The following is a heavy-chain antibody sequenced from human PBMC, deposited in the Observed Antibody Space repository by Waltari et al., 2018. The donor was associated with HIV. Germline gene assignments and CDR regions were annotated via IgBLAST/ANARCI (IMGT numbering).Heavy chain of an antibody. J-gene: IGHJ6*02. CDR3: ARGRGVVVPAAIYGMDV. CDR1: GGSFSGYY. D-gene: IGHD2-2*01. CDR2: INHSGST. V-gene: IGHV4-34*01. Sequence: QVQLQQWGAGLLKPSETLSLTCAVYGGSFSGYYWSWIRQPPGKGLEWIGEINHSGSTNYNPSLKSRVTISVDTSKNQFSLKLSSVTAADTAVYYCARGRGVVVPAAIYGMDVWGQGTTVTVSS.